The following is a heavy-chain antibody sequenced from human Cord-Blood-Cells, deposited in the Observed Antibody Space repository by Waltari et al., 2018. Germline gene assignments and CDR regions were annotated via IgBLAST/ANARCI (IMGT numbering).Heavy chain of an antibody. Sequence: QVQLVQSGAEVKKPGSSVKVSCKASGGTFSSYAISWVRQAPGQGLEWMGGIIPIFGTANYARKFQGRVTITADKSTSTAYMELSSLRSEDTAVYYCARVSRDYYDSSGYYYFDYWGQGTLVTVSS. V-gene: IGHV1-69*06. CDR1: GGTFSSYA. CDR2: IIPIFGTA. J-gene: IGHJ4*02. D-gene: IGHD3-22*01. CDR3: ARVSRDYYDSSGYYYFDY.